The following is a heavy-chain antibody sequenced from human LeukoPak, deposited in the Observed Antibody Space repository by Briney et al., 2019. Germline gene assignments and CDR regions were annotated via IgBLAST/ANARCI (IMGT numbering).Heavy chain of an antibody. Sequence: KSGGSLRLSCAASGFTVSSNYMSWVRQAPGKGLEWVGRIESKTDGGTTDYAAPVKGRFTISRDDSTNTLYLQMNSLKSEDTAVYYCTTYGSGRKFDYWGQGILVTVSS. CDR3: TTYGSGRKFDY. CDR1: GFTVSSNY. CDR2: IESKTDGGTT. J-gene: IGHJ4*02. V-gene: IGHV3-15*04. D-gene: IGHD3-10*01.